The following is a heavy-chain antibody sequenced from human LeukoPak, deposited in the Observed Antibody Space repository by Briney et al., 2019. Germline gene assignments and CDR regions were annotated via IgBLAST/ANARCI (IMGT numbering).Heavy chain of an antibody. J-gene: IGHJ4*02. D-gene: IGHD3-16*02. Sequence: PSETLSLICVVSNDSVNNDFHGGWARQPPGKGLEWIGSIYHTGSTDYNPSLKSRVSISVDTSKNHFSLRLTSVTAADTAVYYCARDKDGYVWGTSRWWGQGILVTVSS. CDR3: ARDKDGYVWGTSRW. V-gene: IGHV4-38-2*02. CDR1: NDSVNNDFH. CDR2: IYHTGST.